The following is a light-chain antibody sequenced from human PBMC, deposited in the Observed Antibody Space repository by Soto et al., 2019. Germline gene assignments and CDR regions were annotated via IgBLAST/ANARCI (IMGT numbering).Light chain of an antibody. CDR3: QQYNSWPPLT. CDR1: QNVNSN. Sequence: VMTQSPAPVSVSPGERATLTGRARQNVNSNLAWYQQKPGQPPRLLIYGAYTRATGVPARFSGSGSGTEFTLTINSLQSEDFAVYYCQQYNSWPPLTFGGGTKVDIK. CDR2: GAY. J-gene: IGKJ4*01. V-gene: IGKV3-15*01.